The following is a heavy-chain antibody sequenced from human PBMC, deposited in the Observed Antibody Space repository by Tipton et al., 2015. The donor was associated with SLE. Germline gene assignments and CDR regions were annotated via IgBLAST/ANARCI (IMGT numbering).Heavy chain of an antibody. D-gene: IGHD2-15*01. CDR2: IYYSGST. Sequence: TLSLTCTVSGVSISSGGDYWSWIRHSPGKGLEWIGSIYYSGSTYYNPSLKSRVTISVDTSKNQFSLKLSSVTAADTAVYYCARSVLAYRSGAFDFWGQGILVTAAS. V-gene: IGHV4-39*07. CDR3: ARSVLAYRSGAFDF. J-gene: IGHJ4*02. CDR1: GVSISSGGDY.